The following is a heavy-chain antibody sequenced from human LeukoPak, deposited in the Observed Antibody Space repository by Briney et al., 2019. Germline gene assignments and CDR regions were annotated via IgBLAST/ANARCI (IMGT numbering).Heavy chain of an antibody. J-gene: IGHJ6*03. Sequence: GESLKISCKGPGYSFTSYWIGWVRQMPGKGLEWMGIIYPGDSDTRYSPSFQGQVTISADKSISTAYLQWSSLKAPDTTMYYCARLPYYYYYYMDVWGKGTTVTVSS. CDR2: IYPGDSDT. CDR3: ARLPYYYYYYMDV. CDR1: GYSFTSYW. V-gene: IGHV5-51*01.